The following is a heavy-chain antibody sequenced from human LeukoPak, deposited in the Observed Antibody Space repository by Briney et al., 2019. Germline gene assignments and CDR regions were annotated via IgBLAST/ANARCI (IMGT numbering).Heavy chain of an antibody. J-gene: IGHJ4*02. CDR3: ARDLNYGGLSFDY. CDR2: ISSSGSSV. CDR1: GFMFSTYE. Sequence: GGSLRLSCSASGFMFSTYEMNWVRQAPGKGLEWVSYISSSGSSVYYADSVKGRVTISRDNAKNSVYLQMNSLRAEDTAVYYCARDLNYGGLSFDYWGQGTLVTVSS. V-gene: IGHV3-48*03. D-gene: IGHD4-23*01.